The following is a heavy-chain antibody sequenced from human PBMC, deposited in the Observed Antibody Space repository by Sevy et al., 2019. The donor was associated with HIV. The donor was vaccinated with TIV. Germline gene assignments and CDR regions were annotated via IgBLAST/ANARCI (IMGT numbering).Heavy chain of an antibody. Sequence: SETLSLTCTVSGGSITSLYWNWFRQPPGKGLEWIANIYYNGHINYNPSLKSRVTLSLNTSKKQFSLRLSSVTAADTAMYYCAGENAWGRGYSWGQGTLVTVSS. J-gene: IGHJ4*02. CDR1: GGSITSLY. CDR2: IYYNGHI. CDR3: AGENAWGRGYS. V-gene: IGHV4-59*08. D-gene: IGHD1-26*01.